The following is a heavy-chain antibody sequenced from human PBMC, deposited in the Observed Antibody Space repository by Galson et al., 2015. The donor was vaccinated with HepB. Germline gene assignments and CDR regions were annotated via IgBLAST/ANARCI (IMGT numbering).Heavy chain of an antibody. J-gene: IGHJ3*02. Sequence: SVKVSCKASGGTFSSYAISWVRQAPGQGLEWMGRIIPILGIANYAQKLQGRVTITADKSTSTAYMELSGLRSEDTAVYYCASPSSNYYYDSSGYYTFDIWGQGTMVTVSS. CDR2: IIPILGIA. D-gene: IGHD3-22*01. CDR3: ASPSSNYYYDSSGYYTFDI. V-gene: IGHV1-69*04. CDR1: GGTFSSYA.